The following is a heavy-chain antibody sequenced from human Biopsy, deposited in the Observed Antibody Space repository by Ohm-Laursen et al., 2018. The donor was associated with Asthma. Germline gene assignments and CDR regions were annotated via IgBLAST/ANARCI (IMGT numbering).Heavy chain of an antibody. J-gene: IGHJ3*01. D-gene: IGHD3-22*01. CDR2: IIPISLTP. Sequence: GASVKVSCKGSRDTFSSYGFSWVRQAPGQGLEWMGGIIPISLTPSYARRFRGRVTISADEYTRTAYMELSSLRSEDTAVYYCARDPSYFDPSVEGWHLWGQGTMVTVSS. CDR3: ARDPSYFDPSVEGWHL. CDR1: RDTFSSYG. V-gene: IGHV1-69*13.